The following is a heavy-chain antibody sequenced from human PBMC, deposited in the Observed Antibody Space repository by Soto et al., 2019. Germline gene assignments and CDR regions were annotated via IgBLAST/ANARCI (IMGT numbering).Heavy chain of an antibody. D-gene: IGHD1-26*01. CDR3: ARDAAVGLFDY. Sequence: ASVTVSCQASGYTFTSYGIIWVRQAPGQGLEWMGWISAYNGNTNYAQKLQGRVTMTTDTSTSTAYMELRSLRSDDTAVYYCARDAAVGLFDYWGQGTLVTVSS. CDR2: ISAYNGNT. V-gene: IGHV1-18*01. CDR1: GYTFTSYG. J-gene: IGHJ4*02.